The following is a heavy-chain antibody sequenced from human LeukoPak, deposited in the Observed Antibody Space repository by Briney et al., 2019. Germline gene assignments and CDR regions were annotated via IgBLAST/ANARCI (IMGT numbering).Heavy chain of an antibody. Sequence: GGPLRLSCAASGFTFDTYAMNWVRQAPGKGLEWVSSITSSGSYVYYADSVKGRFTISRDNAKNSVYLQMNSLRAEDTAVYYCARDLYTIEQVYDYWGQGTRVTVSS. V-gene: IGHV3-21*01. CDR3: ARDLYTIEQVYDY. D-gene: IGHD2-2*02. CDR2: ITSSGSYV. CDR1: GFTFDTYA. J-gene: IGHJ4*02.